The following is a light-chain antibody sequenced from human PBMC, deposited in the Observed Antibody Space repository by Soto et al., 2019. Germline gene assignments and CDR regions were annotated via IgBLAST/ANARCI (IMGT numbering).Light chain of an antibody. CDR3: QRYGTFPLT. Sequence: DIQMTQSPATLSASVGDRVTIGCRASQSISGWLAWYHKNPGKAPNLLIYKASILESGVPSSCSGSGSATEFTLTISSRQPEDFASYYCQRYGTFPLTFGGGTKV. CDR2: KAS. CDR1: QSISGW. J-gene: IGKJ4*01. V-gene: IGKV1-5*03.